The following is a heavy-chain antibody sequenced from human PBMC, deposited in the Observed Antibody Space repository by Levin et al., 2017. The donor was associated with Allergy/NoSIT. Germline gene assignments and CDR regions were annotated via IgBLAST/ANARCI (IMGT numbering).Heavy chain of an antibody. CDR1: GLTFSSYS. Sequence: GGSLRLSCAASGLTFSSYSMNWVRQAPGKGLEWVSYISSGSNTIYYADSVKGRFTISRDNAKNSLYLQMTSLRAEDTAVYYCASGTTVTPYYFDYWGQGTLVTVSS. CDR2: ISSGSNTI. J-gene: IGHJ4*02. CDR3: ASGTTVTPYYFDY. D-gene: IGHD4-17*01. V-gene: IGHV3-48*01.